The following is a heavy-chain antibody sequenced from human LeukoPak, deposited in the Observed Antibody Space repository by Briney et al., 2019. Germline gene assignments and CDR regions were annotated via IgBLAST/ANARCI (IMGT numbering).Heavy chain of an antibody. D-gene: IGHD1-26*01. CDR1: GGSISSGSYY. CDR2: IYTSGST. Sequence: SETLSLTCTVSGGSISSGSYYWSWIRQPAGKGLEWIGRIYTSGSTNYNPSLKSRVTISVDTSKNQFSLKLSSVTAADTAVYYCASERVGWKNWFDPWGQGTLVTVSS. V-gene: IGHV4-61*02. J-gene: IGHJ5*02. CDR3: ASERVGWKNWFDP.